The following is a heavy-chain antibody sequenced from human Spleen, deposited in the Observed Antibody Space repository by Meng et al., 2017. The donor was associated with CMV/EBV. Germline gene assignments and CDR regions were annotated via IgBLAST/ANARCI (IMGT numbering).Heavy chain of an antibody. Sequence: WAWIRQSQGQGLEWIGGICYGGPTQYSLSLRSRVAISVDRSKSQLFLKLRGVAAADTAVYYCARQPSYSDSRGHMVYFDYWGRGTLVTVSS. V-gene: IGHV4-39*01. J-gene: IGHJ4*01. D-gene: IGHD1-26*01. CDR3: ARQPSYSDSRGHMVYFDY. CDR2: ICYGGPT.